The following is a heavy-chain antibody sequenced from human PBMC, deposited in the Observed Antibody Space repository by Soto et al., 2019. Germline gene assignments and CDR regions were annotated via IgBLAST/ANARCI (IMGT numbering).Heavy chain of an antibody. CDR3: ARRGIAAAAGAFDI. CDR1: GDSVSSNSAA. Sequence: SQTLSLTCAISGDSVSSNSAAWNWTRQSPSRGLEWLGRTYYRSKWYNDYAVSVKSRITINPDTSKNQFSLQLNSVTPEDTAVYYCARRGIAAAAGAFDIWGQGTTVPVS. D-gene: IGHD6-13*01. J-gene: IGHJ3*02. V-gene: IGHV6-1*01. CDR2: TYYRSKWYN.